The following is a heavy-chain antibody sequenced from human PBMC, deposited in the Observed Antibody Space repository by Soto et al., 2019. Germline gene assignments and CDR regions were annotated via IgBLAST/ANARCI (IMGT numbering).Heavy chain of an antibody. CDR3: ARDVVGALSHYYYYYYYGMDV. CDR2: INSDGSST. V-gene: IGHV3-74*01. Sequence: LRLSCAASGFTFSSYWMHWVRQAPGKGLVWVSRINSDGSSTSYADSVKGRFTISRDNAKNTLYLQMNSLRAEDTAVYYCARDVVGALSHYYYYYYYGMDVWGQGTTVTVSS. J-gene: IGHJ6*02. D-gene: IGHD1-26*01. CDR1: GFTFSSYW.